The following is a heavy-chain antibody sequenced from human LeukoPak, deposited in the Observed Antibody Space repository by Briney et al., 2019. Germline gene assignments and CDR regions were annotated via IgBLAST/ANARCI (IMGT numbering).Heavy chain of an antibody. CDR1: GFTFSSYS. CDR2: ISSSSSYI. V-gene: IGHV3-21*01. CDR3: ARGGIAARRGYYYMDV. Sequence: GGSLRLSCAVSGFTFSSYSMNWVRQAPGKGLEWVSSISSSSSYIYYADSVKGRFTISRDNAKNSLYLQMNSLRAEDTAVYYCARGGIAARRGYYYMDVWGKGTTVTVSS. J-gene: IGHJ6*03. D-gene: IGHD6-6*01.